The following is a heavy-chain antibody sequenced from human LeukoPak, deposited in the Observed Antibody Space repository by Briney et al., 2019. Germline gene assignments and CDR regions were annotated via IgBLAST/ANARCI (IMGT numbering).Heavy chain of an antibody. CDR3: ARYCYGSGTDY. V-gene: IGHV1-2*02. Sequence: ASVKVSCKASGYTFTGYYMHWVRQAPGQGLEWMGWINPNSGGTNYAQKFQGRVTMTRDTSISTAYMELSSLRPEDTAVYYCARYCYGSGTDYWGQGTLVTVSS. D-gene: IGHD3-10*01. CDR1: GYTFTGYY. CDR2: INPNSGGT. J-gene: IGHJ4*02.